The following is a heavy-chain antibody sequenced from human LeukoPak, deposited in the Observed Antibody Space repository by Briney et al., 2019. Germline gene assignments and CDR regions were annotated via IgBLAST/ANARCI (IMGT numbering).Heavy chain of an antibody. CDR2: INSDETST. D-gene: IGHD3-10*01. V-gene: IGHV3-74*01. J-gene: IGHJ4*02. CDR1: GFRFSSYA. CDR3: ARDPPGEGIDY. Sequence: PGGSRRLSCAASGFRFSSYAIHWVRQAPGKGLVWVSHINSDETSTSYADSVKGRFTISRDNAKNTLYLQMNSLRAEDTAVYYCARDPPGEGIDYWGQGTLVTVSS.